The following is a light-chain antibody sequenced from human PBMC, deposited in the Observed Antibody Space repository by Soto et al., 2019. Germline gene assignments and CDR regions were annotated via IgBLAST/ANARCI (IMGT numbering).Light chain of an antibody. CDR2: DAS. J-gene: IGKJ2*01. CDR1: QSVGTY. V-gene: IGKV3-11*01. CDR3: QQRYNWPTT. Sequence: EIVLTQSPATLSLSPGERATLSCRTSQSVGTYLAWYQHNPGQAPRLLIYDASNRATGIPARFSGSGSVTDFAVTISSPEPEDFAVYYCQQRYNWPTTFGQGTKLEIK.